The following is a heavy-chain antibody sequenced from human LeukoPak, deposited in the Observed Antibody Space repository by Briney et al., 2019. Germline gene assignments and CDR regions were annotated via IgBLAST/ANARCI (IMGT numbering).Heavy chain of an antibody. Sequence: PSETLFLTCTVSGGSINSYYWSWIRQPAGKGLEWIGRIYTSGSTNYNPSLKSRVTMSVDTSRNQFSLKLSSVTAADTAVYYCARAHYDFWSGHMDVWGKGTTVTVSS. CDR2: IYTSGST. CDR1: GGSINSYY. J-gene: IGHJ6*03. D-gene: IGHD3-3*01. V-gene: IGHV4-4*07. CDR3: ARAHYDFWSGHMDV.